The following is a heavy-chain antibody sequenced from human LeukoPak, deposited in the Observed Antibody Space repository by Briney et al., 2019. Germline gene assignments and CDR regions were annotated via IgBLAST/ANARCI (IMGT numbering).Heavy chain of an antibody. J-gene: IGHJ6*02. D-gene: IGHD3-3*01. CDR1: GFAFTNYA. CDR3: AKELDWSYYYYGMDV. V-gene: IGHV3-23*01. Sequence: GGSLRLSCAASGFAFTNYAMSWVRQAPGKGLEWVSAVSGSGGSTYYADSVKGRFTISRDNSKNTLYLQMNSLRAEDTAVYYCAKELDWSYYYYGMDVWGQGTTVTVSS. CDR2: VSGSGGST.